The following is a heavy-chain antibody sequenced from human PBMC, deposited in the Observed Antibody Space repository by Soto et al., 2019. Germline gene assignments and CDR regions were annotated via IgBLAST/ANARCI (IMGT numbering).Heavy chain of an antibody. D-gene: IGHD3-16*01. V-gene: IGHV3-33*01. CDR2: MWYHGRDL. J-gene: IGHJ4*02. CDR1: GFSFSDYV. Sequence: QVQLVESGGGVVQPGRSLRLSCAASGFSFSDYVMHWVRQAPGKGLDWVEVMWYHGRDLFYADSVKGRFTISRDNSKNTLYLQMNSLRAEDTAVYYCARDQGGQSGNFIFDTWGQGTLVTVSS. CDR3: ARDQGGQSGNFIFDT.